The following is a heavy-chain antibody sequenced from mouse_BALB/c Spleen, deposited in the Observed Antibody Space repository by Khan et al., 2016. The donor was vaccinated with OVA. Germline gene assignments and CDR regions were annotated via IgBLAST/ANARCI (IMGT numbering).Heavy chain of an antibody. CDR2: IDPANGNT. CDR1: GFNIKDTY. Sequence: VQLQQSGAELVKPGASVKLSCTASGFNIKDTYMHWVKQRPEQDLEWIGRIDPANGNTKYDPKFQGKATIIADTSSNTAYLHLSSLTSEDTAVYYCARGAPGLAWFAYWGQGTLVTGSA. D-gene: IGHD3-1*01. J-gene: IGHJ3*01. V-gene: IGHV14-3*02. CDR3: ARGAPGLAWFAY.